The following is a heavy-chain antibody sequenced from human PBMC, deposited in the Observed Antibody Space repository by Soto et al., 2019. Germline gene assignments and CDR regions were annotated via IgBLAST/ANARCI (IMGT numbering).Heavy chain of an antibody. CDR1: GFTVSSYS. CDR2: ISSSSSTI. D-gene: IGHD6-19*01. Sequence: PGGSLRLFCAASGFTVSSYSMNWVRQAPGKGLEWVSYISSSSSTIYYADSVKGRFTISRDNAKNSLYLQMNSLRDEDTAVYYCARDPRYSSGWYLSAAFDYQGDRTLVPVS. CDR3: ARDPRYSSGWYLSAAFDY. J-gene: IGHJ4*01. V-gene: IGHV3-48*02.